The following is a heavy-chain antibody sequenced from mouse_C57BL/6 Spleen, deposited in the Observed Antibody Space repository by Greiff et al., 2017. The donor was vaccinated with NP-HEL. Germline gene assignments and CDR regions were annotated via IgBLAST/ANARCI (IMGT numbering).Heavy chain of an antibody. Sequence: QVQLQQSGPELVKPGASVKISCKASGYTFTDYYINWVKQRPGQGLEWIGWIFPGSGSTYYNEKFKGKATLTVDKSSSTAYMLLSSLTSEDSAVYFCARSITTVVHYYAMDYWGQGTSVTVSS. V-gene: IGHV1-75*01. CDR2: IFPGSGST. CDR1: GYTFTDYY. D-gene: IGHD1-1*01. CDR3: ARSITTVVHYYAMDY. J-gene: IGHJ4*01.